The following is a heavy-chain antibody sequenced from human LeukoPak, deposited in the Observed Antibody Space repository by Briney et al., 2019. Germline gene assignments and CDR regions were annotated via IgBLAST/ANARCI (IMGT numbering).Heavy chain of an antibody. CDR3: TGYSAGWSSGGGY. Sequence: SETLSLICTVSGGSISSLTYYWDWIRQPPGKGLEWIASIYYSGTTYYSPSLKSRVAISVNRSNNQFSLRLSSVTAADTAVYFCTGYSAGWSSGGGYWGQGTVVTVSS. J-gene: IGHJ4*02. CDR1: GGSISSLTYY. D-gene: IGHD6-19*01. CDR2: IYYSGTT. V-gene: IGHV4-39*01.